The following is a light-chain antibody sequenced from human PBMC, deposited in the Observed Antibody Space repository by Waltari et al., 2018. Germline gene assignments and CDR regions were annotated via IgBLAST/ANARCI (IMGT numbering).Light chain of an antibody. Sequence: QSALTQPASVSGSPGPSITISCTGTSSDVGGYKYGSWYQQHPGKAPKLMIYNVSKRPSGVSNRFSGSKSGNTASLTISGLQAEDEADYYCCSYAGSTTSVVFGGGTKVTVL. V-gene: IGLV2-23*02. CDR2: NVS. J-gene: IGLJ3*02. CDR3: CSYAGSTTSVV. CDR1: SSDVGGYKY.